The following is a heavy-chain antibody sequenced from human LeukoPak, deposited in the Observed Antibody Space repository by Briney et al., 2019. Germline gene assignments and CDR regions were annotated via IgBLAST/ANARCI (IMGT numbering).Heavy chain of an antibody. D-gene: IGHD2-8*01. J-gene: IGHJ3*02. CDR2: IYPSDSDT. V-gene: IGHV5-51*01. CDR1: GYSFPTYW. CDR3: ARQKCTNGVCYSADVLDI. Sequence: GESLKISCKVSGYSFPTYWIGWVRQMPGKGLEWMGIIYPSDSDTRYSPSFQGQVTISADKSISTAYLQWSSLKASDTAMYYCARQKCTNGVCYSADVLDIWGQGTMVTVAS.